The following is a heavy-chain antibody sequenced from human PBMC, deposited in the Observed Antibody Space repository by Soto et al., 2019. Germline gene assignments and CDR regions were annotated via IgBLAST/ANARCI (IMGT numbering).Heavy chain of an antibody. V-gene: IGHV1-3*01. CDR3: ARDYVKYGMDV. Sequence: QVQFVQSGTEVKEPGASVRGSCTASGSTFTAITLHWVRQAPGQRLEWMGCIHAGSDNTEYSQKFQDRLTITRDTSATIVYMDLSSLRAEDTALYYCARDYVKYGMDVWGQGTTVTVSS. D-gene: IGHD3-10*02. CDR2: IHAGSDNT. J-gene: IGHJ6*02. CDR1: GSTFTAIT.